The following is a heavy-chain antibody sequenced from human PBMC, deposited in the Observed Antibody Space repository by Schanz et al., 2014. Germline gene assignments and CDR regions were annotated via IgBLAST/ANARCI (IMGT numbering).Heavy chain of an antibody. J-gene: IGHJ3*02. D-gene: IGHD1-26*01. Sequence: EVQLVESGGGLIQPGGSLRLSCAVSGFTVNTNYMSWVRQAPGKGLEWVSYISSDNNYAYYADSMRGRFTISRDNAKNSLYLQMNSLRAEDTAVYYCARDGAGRAPDAFDIWGQGTMVTVSS. CDR1: GFTVNTNY. V-gene: IGHV3-21*05. CDR2: ISSDNNYA. CDR3: ARDGAGRAPDAFDI.